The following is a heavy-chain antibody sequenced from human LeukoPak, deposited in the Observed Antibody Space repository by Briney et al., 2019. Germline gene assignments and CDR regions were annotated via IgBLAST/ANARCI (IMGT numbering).Heavy chain of an antibody. CDR2: INHSGST. CDR1: GGSFSGYY. V-gene: IGHV4-34*01. CDR3: ARGRTWAMIVVVKGPYYFDY. J-gene: IGHJ4*02. D-gene: IGHD3-22*01. Sequence: PSETLSLTCAVYGGSFSGYYLSWIRQPPGKGLEWIGEINHSGSTNYNPSLKSRVTISVDTSKNQFSLKLSSVTAADTAVYYCARGRTWAMIVVVKGPYYFDYWGQGTLVTVSS.